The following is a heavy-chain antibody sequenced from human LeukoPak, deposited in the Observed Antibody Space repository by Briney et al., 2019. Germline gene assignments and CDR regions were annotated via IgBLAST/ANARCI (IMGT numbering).Heavy chain of an antibody. V-gene: IGHV3-21*01. J-gene: IGHJ4*02. CDR1: GFTFSDYS. CDR2: ISSSSAFI. D-gene: IGHD6-13*01. Sequence: LSCAASGFTFSDYSMNWVRQAPGKGLEWVSSISSSSAFIYYADSMKGRFTISRDNAKNSLYLEMNSLRAEDTAVYYCARTDSSSWXWDLDYWGQGTLVXVSS. CDR3: ARTDSSSWXWDLDY.